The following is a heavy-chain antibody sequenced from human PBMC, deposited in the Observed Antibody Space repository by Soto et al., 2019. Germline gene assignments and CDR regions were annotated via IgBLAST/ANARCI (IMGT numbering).Heavy chain of an antibody. CDR2: IIPIFGTA. CDR3: ARSYVVVPTNGFGP. J-gene: IGHJ5*02. CDR1: GGTFSSYA. V-gene: IGHV1-69*13. Sequence: SVKVSCKASGGTFSSYANSWVRQAPGQGLEWMGGIIPIFGTANYAQKFQGRVTITADESTSTAYMELSSLRSEDTAVYYCARSYVVVPTNGFGPWGQGTLVTVSS. D-gene: IGHD2-2*01.